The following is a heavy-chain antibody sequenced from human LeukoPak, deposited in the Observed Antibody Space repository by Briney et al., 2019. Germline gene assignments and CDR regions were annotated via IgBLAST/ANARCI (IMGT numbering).Heavy chain of an antibody. Sequence: GGSLRLSCAVSGFTFSSHWMHWVRQAPGKGLVWVSRINSYGSSTTYADSVKGRFTISRDNSKNTLYLQMNSLRAEDTAVYYCAKYSSGYFDYWGQGTLVTVSS. J-gene: IGHJ4*02. V-gene: IGHV3-74*01. D-gene: IGHD6-19*01. CDR2: INSYGSST. CDR3: AKYSSGYFDY. CDR1: GFTFSSHW.